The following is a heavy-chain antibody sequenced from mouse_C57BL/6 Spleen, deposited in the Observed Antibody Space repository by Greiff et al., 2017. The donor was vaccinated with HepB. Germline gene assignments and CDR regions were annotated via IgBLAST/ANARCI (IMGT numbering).Heavy chain of an antibody. Sequence: QVQLQQPGAELVRPGSSVKLSCKASGYTFTSYWMHWVKQRPIQGLEWIGNIDPSDSETHYNQKFKDKATLTVDKSSSTAYMQLSSLTSDDSAVYYCATTVVVDAMDYWGQGTSVTVSS. D-gene: IGHD1-1*01. CDR1: GYTFTSYW. CDR2: IDPSDSET. CDR3: ATTVVVDAMDY. J-gene: IGHJ4*01. V-gene: IGHV1-52*01.